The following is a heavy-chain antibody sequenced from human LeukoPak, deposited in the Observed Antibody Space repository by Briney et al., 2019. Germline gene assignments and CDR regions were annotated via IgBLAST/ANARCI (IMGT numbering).Heavy chain of an antibody. V-gene: IGHV3-15*01. CDR2: VKTKTVGGTT. CDR1: GFTFSNAW. J-gene: IGHJ4*02. CDR3: TTHPY. Sequence: PGGSRRLSCAASGFTFSNAWMNWVRQAPGKGLEWVGRVKTKTVGGTTDYAAPVKGRFTISRDDSKNTLYLQMDSLKTEDTAVYYCTTHPYWGQGTLVTVSS.